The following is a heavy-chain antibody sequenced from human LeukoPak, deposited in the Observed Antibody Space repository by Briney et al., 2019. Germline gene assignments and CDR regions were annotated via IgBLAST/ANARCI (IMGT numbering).Heavy chain of an antibody. CDR1: GGSISNYH. CDR2: IYYTGTT. V-gene: IGHV4-59*01. D-gene: IGHD1-26*01. CDR3: ARGGWGFDP. J-gene: IGHJ5*02. Sequence: SETLSLTCSVSGGSISNYHWSWIRQPPGKGLEWIGYIYYTGTTNYNPSLESRVAMSVDTSNNQFSLRLTSMTAADTAVYYCARGGWGFDPWGQGTLVTVSS.